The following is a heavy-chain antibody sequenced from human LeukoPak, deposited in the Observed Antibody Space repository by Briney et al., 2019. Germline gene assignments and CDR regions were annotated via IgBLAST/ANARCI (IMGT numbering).Heavy chain of an antibody. V-gene: IGHV1-18*01. J-gene: IGHJ4*02. CDR1: GYTFTSYG. CDR3: ARDLLYFDWLSPLDY. Sequence: ASVKVSCKPSGYTFTSYGISWVRQASGQGLEWMGWISAYNGNTNYAQKLQGRVTMTTDTSTSTAYMELRSLRSDDTAVYYCARDLLYFDWLSPLDYWGQGTLVTVSS. D-gene: IGHD3-9*01. CDR2: ISAYNGNT.